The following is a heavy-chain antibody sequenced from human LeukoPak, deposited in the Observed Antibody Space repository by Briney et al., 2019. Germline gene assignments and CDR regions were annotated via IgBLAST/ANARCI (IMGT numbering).Heavy chain of an antibody. CDR2: ISYDGSNK. Sequence: GRSLRLSCAASGFTFSSYAMHWVRQAPGKGLEWVAVISYDGSNKYYADSVKGRFTISRDNSKNTLYLQMNSLRAEDTAVYYCAKTYNWNDGYYYYGMDVWGQGTTVTVSS. D-gene: IGHD1-1*01. V-gene: IGHV3-30*04. CDR3: AKTYNWNDGYYYYGMDV. J-gene: IGHJ6*02. CDR1: GFTFSSYA.